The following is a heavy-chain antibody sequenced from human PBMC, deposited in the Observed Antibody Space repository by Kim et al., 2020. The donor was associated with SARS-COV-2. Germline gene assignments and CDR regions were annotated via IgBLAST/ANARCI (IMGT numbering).Heavy chain of an antibody. J-gene: IGHJ3*02. CDR3: ARDREENYYDSSGNYAFDI. CDR1: GYTFTSYG. Sequence: ASVKVSCKASGYTFTSYGISWVRQAPGQGLEWMGWISAYNGNTNYAQKLQGRVTMTTDTSTSTAYMELRSLRSDDTAVYYCARDREENYYDSSGNYAFDIWGQGTMVTVSS. D-gene: IGHD3-22*01. CDR2: ISAYNGNT. V-gene: IGHV1-18*01.